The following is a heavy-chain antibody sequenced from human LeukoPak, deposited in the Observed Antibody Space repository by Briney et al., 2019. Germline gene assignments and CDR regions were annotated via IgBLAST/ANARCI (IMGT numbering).Heavy chain of an antibody. CDR1: GFTFSRNG. Sequence: GGSLRLSCAASGFTFSRNGMTWVRQAPGKGLEWVSYISSSGSTIYYADSVKGRFTISRDNAKNSLYLQMNSLRAEDTAVYYCARVGTMVTTYDWFDPWGQGTLVIVSS. V-gene: IGHV3-48*03. J-gene: IGHJ5*02. D-gene: IGHD4-17*01. CDR3: ARVGTMVTTYDWFDP. CDR2: ISSSGSTI.